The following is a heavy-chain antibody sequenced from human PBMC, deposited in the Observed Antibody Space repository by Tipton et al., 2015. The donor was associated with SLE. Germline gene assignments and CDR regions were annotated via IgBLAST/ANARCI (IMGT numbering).Heavy chain of an antibody. CDR2: IYTSGST. V-gene: IGHV4-61*09. Sequence: TLSLTCTVSGGSISSGSYYWSWIRQPAGKGLEWIGYIYTSGSTYYNPSLKSRVTISVDTSKNQFSLKLSSVTAADTAVYYCARGHDSSGAEYFQHWGQGTLVTVSS. CDR1: GGSISSGSYY. CDR3: ARGHDSSGAEYFQH. D-gene: IGHD2-15*01. J-gene: IGHJ1*01.